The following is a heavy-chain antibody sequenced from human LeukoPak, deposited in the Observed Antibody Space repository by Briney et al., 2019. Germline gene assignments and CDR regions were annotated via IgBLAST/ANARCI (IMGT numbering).Heavy chain of an antibody. J-gene: IGHJ5*02. CDR2: IYTSGST. V-gene: IGHV4-4*07. CDR1: GGSISSYY. CDR3: ARVGYDILSCYRWFDP. Sequence: SETLSLTCTVSGGSISSYYWSWIRQPAVKGLEWIGRIYTSGSTNYNPSLKSRVTMSVDTCKNQFSLKLSSVTAADTAVYYCARVGYDILSCYRWFDPWGQGTLVTVSS. D-gene: IGHD3-9*01.